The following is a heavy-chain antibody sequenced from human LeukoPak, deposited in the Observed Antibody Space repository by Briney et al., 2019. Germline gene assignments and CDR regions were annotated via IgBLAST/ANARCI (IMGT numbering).Heavy chain of an antibody. J-gene: IGHJ4*02. CDR3: AKDQSDTHYDSSGRFDY. Sequence: PGGSLRLSCAASGFTFSSYAMSWVRQVPGKGLEWVSGISGTGGSTYYADSVKGRFTISRDNSKNTLYLQMNSLRAEDTAVYYCAKDQSDTHYDSSGRFDYWGQGTLVTVSS. CDR2: ISGTGGST. CDR1: GFTFSSYA. V-gene: IGHV3-23*01. D-gene: IGHD3-22*01.